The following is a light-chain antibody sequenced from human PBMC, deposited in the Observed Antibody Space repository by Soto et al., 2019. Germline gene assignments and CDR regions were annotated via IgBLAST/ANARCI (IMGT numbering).Light chain of an antibody. CDR2: DVV. Sequence: QSVPTQPASVSVSPGQSITISCTGTSSYVGGFNYVSWYQLRPGTAPKLILYDVVDRPSGVSYRFSGSKSGNTASLTISGLQAADEADYFCSSYTSTMTNVFGSGTKVTVL. CDR1: SSYVGGFNY. V-gene: IGLV2-14*01. J-gene: IGLJ1*01. CDR3: SSYTSTMTNV.